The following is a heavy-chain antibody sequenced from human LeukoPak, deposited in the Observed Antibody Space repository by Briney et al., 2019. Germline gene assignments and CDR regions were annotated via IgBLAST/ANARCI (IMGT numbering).Heavy chain of an antibody. D-gene: IGHD6-19*01. V-gene: IGHV3-30*18. CDR3: AKAHISGWYSFDY. CDR1: GYTFTSYY. Sequence: SCKASGYTFTSYYMHWVRQAPGKGLEWVAVISYDGSNKYCADSVKGRFTISRDNSKNTLYLQMNSLRAEDTAVYYCAKAHISGWYSFDYWGQGTLVTVSS. CDR2: ISYDGSNK. J-gene: IGHJ4*02.